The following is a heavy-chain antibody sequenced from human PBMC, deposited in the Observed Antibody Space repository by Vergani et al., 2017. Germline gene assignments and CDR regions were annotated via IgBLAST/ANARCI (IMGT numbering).Heavy chain of an antibody. CDR3: AGDRYYLCSGRYPYFYYYGLDV. Sequence: EVQLVESGGGLVKRGGSLRLSCAASGFTFSSYSMNWVRQAPGKGLEWVSSISSSSSYIHYSDSLKGRFTISRDNAKSSLYLQMNSLRAEDTGVYYCAGDRYYLCSGRYPYFYYYGLDVWGQGTAVTVSS. V-gene: IGHV3-21*01. CDR2: ISSSSSYI. D-gene: IGHD3-10*02. J-gene: IGHJ6*02. CDR1: GFTFSSYS.